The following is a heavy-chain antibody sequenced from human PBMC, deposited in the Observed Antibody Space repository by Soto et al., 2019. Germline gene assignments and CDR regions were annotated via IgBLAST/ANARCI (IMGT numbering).Heavy chain of an antibody. CDR2: IYPGDSDN. D-gene: IGHD2-15*01. V-gene: IGHV5-51*01. J-gene: IGHJ3*02. CDR1: GYSFTSYC. CDR3: AGCSGGSCYPNGAFDI. Sequence: GESLKISCKGSGYSFTSYCIGWVRQMPWKGLEWMGIIYPGDSDNRYSPSLQGQVTISAEKSISTAYLQWSSLKASDTAMYYCAGCSGGSCYPNGAFDIWGQGTMVTV.